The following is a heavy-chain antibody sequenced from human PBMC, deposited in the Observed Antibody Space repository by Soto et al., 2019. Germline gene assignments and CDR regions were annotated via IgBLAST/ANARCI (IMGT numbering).Heavy chain of an antibody. CDR3: VCDCLSRAVAEVAGVG. V-gene: IGHV1-69*01. CDR2: IIPIFGTA. Sequence: PGQGLEWMGGIIPIFGTANYAQKFQGRVTITADESTSTAYMELSSLRSEDTAVYYCVCDCLSRAVAEVAGVGCGQWTIVTISS. J-gene: IGHJ4*03. D-gene: IGHD6-19*01.